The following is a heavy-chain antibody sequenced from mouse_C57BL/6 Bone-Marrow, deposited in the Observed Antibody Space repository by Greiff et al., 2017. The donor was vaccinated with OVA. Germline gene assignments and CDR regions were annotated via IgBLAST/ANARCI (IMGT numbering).Heavy chain of an antibody. J-gene: IGHJ3*01. CDR2: IHPNSGST. CDR1: GYTFTSYW. Sequence: QVHVKQSGAELVKPGASVKLSCKASGYTFTSYWMPWVKQRPGQGLEWIGMIHPNSGSTNYNEKFKSKATLTVDKSSSTAYMQLSSLTSEDSAVYYCARDATFAYWGQGTLVTVSA. CDR3: ARDATFAY. V-gene: IGHV1-64*01.